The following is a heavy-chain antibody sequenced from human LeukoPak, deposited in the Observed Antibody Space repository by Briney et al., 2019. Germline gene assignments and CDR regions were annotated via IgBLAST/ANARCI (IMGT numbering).Heavy chain of an antibody. J-gene: IGHJ6*02. V-gene: IGHV3-21*04. Sequence: PGGSLRLSCAASGFTFSSYALNWVRQAPGKGLEWVSSISSSSSYIYYADSVKGRFTISRDNAKNSLYLQMSNLRAEDTAVYFCARGGGLDVWGQGATVTVSS. CDR2: ISSSSSYI. D-gene: IGHD3-16*01. CDR3: ARGGGLDV. CDR1: GFTFSSYA.